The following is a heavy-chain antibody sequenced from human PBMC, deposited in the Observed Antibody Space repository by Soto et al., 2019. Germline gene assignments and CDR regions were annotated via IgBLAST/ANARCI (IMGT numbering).Heavy chain of an antibody. J-gene: IGHJ5*02. CDR1: GYTFIHYG. CDR3: ARGHYYDDVNWFDP. V-gene: IGHV1-18*01. CDR2: IRDDKGST. Sequence: QVQLVQSGAEVKKPGASVKVSCKASGYTFIHYGIPWLRQAPGQGLEWMAWIRDDKGSTNYEQKSQGRVTMTADTSTSTAYMELRSLRSDDAAVYYCARGHYYDDVNWFDPWGQGTQVTVSS. D-gene: IGHD3-22*01.